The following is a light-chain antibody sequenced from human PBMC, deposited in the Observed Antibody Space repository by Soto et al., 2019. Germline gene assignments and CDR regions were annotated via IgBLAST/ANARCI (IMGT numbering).Light chain of an antibody. CDR1: RSNIGSNT. CDR2: SNN. CDR3: AACDDSLNGVV. J-gene: IGLJ2*01. V-gene: IGLV1-44*01. Sequence: QSVLTQPPLASGTPGQRVTMSCSGSRSNIGSNTVNCYQQLPGAAPKLLIYSNNQRPSGVPDRFSGSKSGTSASLAISGLQSEDEADYYCAACDDSLNGVVFGGGTKLTVL.